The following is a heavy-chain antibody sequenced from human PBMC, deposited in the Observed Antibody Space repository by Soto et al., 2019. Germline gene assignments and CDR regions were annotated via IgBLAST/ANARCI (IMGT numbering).Heavy chain of an antibody. CDR2: IDYTGNT. CDR3: ARINKGYGTDS. Sequence: PSETLSLTCTVSGGSISSSSYYWGCIRQPPGKGLEWIASIDYTGNTLYNPSLTSRVTISVYTSKNQFSLKVTSVTAADAAVYYCARINKGYGTDSWGQGTMVTVYS. V-gene: IGHV4-39*01. CDR1: GGSISSSSYY. J-gene: IGHJ4*02. D-gene: IGHD5-18*01.